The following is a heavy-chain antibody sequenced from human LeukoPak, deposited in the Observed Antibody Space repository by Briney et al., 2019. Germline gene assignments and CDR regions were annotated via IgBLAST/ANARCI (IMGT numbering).Heavy chain of an antibody. CDR1: GFTFSGSA. D-gene: IGHD2-15*01. CDR2: IRSKANSYAT. Sequence: AGGSLRLSCAASGFTFSGSAMHWVRQASGKGLEWVGRIRSKANSYATAYAASVKGRFTISRDDSKNTAYLQMNSLRADDTALYYCAKDIRAGGIFDLWGRGTLVTVSS. V-gene: IGHV3-73*01. CDR3: AKDIRAGGIFDL. J-gene: IGHJ2*01.